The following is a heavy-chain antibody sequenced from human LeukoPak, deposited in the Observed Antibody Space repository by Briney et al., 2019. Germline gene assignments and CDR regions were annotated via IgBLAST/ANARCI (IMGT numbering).Heavy chain of an antibody. V-gene: IGHV4-34*01. CDR1: GGSFSGYY. D-gene: IGHD3-22*01. CDR2: INHSGST. Sequence: SETLSLTCAVYGGSFSGYYWSWIRQPPGKGLEWIGEINHSGSTNYNPSLKSRVTISVDTSKNQFSLKVSSVTAADTAVYYCARGFDYYDSSGYYRKTGYYFDYWGQGTLVTVSS. CDR3: ARGFDYYDSSGYYRKTGYYFDY. J-gene: IGHJ4*02.